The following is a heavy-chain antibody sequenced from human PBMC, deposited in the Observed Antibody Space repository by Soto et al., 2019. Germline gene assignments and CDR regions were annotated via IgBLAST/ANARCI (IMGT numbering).Heavy chain of an antibody. CDR2: MYYSGST. CDR3: ARVLMRYHRLDY. V-gene: IGHV4-30-4*01. Sequence: QVQLQESGPGLVKPSQTLSLTCTVSGDSFSSGDFYLSWIRQPPGKGLEWIGYMYYSGSTYYNPALKSRVTISSDTSKNQFSLRLRSMTAADTAVYYCARVLMRYHRLDYWGQGALVTVSS. CDR1: GDSFSSGDFY. D-gene: IGHD2-8*01. J-gene: IGHJ4*02.